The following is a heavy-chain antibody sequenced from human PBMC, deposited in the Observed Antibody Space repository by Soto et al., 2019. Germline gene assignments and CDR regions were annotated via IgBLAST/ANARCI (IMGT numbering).Heavy chain of an antibody. D-gene: IGHD4-4*01. Sequence: PGGSLRLSCAASGFTFSSYGMHWVRQAPGKGLEWVAVISYDGSNKYYADSVKGRFTISRDNSKNTLYLQMNSLRAEETAVYYCAKDQNYSNYQYYYYYYGMDVWGQGTTVTVSS. CDR2: ISYDGSNK. V-gene: IGHV3-30*18. CDR3: AKDQNYSNYQYYYYYYGMDV. CDR1: GFTFSSYG. J-gene: IGHJ6*02.